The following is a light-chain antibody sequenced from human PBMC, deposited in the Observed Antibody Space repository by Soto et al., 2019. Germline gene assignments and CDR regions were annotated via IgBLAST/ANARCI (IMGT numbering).Light chain of an antibody. V-gene: IGKV1-8*01. CDR2: AAS. J-gene: IGKJ4*01. CDR1: QGISSY. CDR3: QQYYSYPPI. Sequence: AIRMTQSPSSLSASTGDRVTITCRASQGISSYLAWYQQKPGKAPKLLIYAASTLQSGVPSRFSGSGSGTDFTLTISCLQSEDFATYYCQQYYSYPPIVGGGTKVEIK.